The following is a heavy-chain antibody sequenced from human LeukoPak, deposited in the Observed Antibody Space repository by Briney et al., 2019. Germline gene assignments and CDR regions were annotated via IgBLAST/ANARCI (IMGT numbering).Heavy chain of an antibody. Sequence: SETLSLTCTVSGGSISSSSYYWGWIRQPPGKGLEWIGSIYYSGSTYYNPSLKSRVTISVDTSKNQFSLKLSSVTAADTAVYYCARRGGVGYCSSTSCHKGDYWGQGTLVTVSS. CDR2: IYYSGST. CDR3: ARRGGVGYCSSTSCHKGDY. V-gene: IGHV4-39*01. D-gene: IGHD2-2*02. CDR1: GGSISSSSYY. J-gene: IGHJ4*02.